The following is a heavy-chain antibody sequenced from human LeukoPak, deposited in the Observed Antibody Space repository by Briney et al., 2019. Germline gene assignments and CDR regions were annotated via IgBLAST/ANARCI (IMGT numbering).Heavy chain of an antibody. J-gene: IGHJ4*02. V-gene: IGHV1-46*01. CDR3: ARQSGGVVFNYFDY. D-gene: IGHD2-15*01. Sequence: ASVKVSCKASGYTFTSYYMDWVRQAPGQGLEWMGISNPSGGSTSYAQNFQGRVTMTRDMSTSTVYMELSSLRSEDTAVYYCARQSGGVVFNYFDYWGQGTLVTVSS. CDR1: GYTFTSYY. CDR2: SNPSGGST.